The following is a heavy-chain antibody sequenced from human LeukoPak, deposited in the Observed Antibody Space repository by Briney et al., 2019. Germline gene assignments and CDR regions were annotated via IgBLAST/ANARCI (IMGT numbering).Heavy chain of an antibody. CDR2: INNDGSST. V-gene: IGHV3-74*01. CDR1: GFTFSTYW. J-gene: IGHJ4*02. D-gene: IGHD5-24*01. Sequence: GGSLRLSCAASGFTFSTYWMLWVRQTPGKGLVWVSRINNDGSSTTYADSVKGRFTISRDNAKNTLYLQMSSLRAEDTAVYYCARDKDGPGASIDYWGQGTLVTVSS. CDR3: ARDKDGPGASIDY.